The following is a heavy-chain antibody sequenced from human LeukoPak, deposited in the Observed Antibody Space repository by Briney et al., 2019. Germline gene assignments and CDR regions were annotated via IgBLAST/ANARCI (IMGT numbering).Heavy chain of an antibody. Sequence: GGSLRLSCAASGFTFSSYGMSWVRQAPGKGLEWVSAISGSGGSTYYADSVKGRFTISTDTSKNTLYLQMNSLRPEDTAVYYCARASVFWNDAFDIWGQGIVVTVSS. J-gene: IGHJ3*02. CDR1: GFTFSSYG. D-gene: IGHD3-3*01. CDR3: ARASVFWNDAFDI. CDR2: ISGSGGST. V-gene: IGHV3-23*01.